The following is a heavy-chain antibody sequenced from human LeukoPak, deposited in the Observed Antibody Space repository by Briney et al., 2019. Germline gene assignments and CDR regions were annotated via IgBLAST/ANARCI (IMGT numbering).Heavy chain of an antibody. V-gene: IGHV1-46*01. CDR1: GYTFTSYY. Sequence: GASVKVSCKASGYTFTSYYMHWVRQAPGQGLEWMGIINPSGGSTSYAQKFQGRGTMTRAMSTSTVYMELSSLRSEDTAVYYCARWYYYDSSGLAPFDLWGRGTLVTVSS. CDR2: INPSGGST. CDR3: ARWYYYDSSGLAPFDL. D-gene: IGHD3-22*01. J-gene: IGHJ2*01.